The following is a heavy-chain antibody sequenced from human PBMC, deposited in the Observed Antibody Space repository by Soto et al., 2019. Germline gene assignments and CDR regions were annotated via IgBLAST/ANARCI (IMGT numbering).Heavy chain of an antibody. D-gene: IGHD3-22*01. V-gene: IGHV4-30-4*01. Sequence: SETLSLTCTVSGGSISSGDYYWSWIRQPPGKGLEWIGYIYYSGSTYYNPSLKSRVTISVDTSKNQFSLKLSSVTAADTAVYYCAREGYYYDSSGYYRDQDAFDIWGQGTMVTVSS. CDR3: AREGYYYDSSGYYRDQDAFDI. CDR2: IYYSGST. CDR1: GGSISSGDYY. J-gene: IGHJ3*02.